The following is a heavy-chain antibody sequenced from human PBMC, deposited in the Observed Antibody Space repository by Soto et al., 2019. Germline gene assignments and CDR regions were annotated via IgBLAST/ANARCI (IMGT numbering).Heavy chain of an antibody. CDR1: GGTFSSYA. CDR3: ARDTRNVVSSGSGFDP. J-gene: IGHJ5*02. D-gene: IGHD3-10*01. CDR2: IIPIFGTA. V-gene: IGHV1-69*01. Sequence: QVQLVQSGAEVKKPGSSVKVSCKASGGTFSSYAISWVRQAPGQGLEWMGGIIPIFGTANYAQKFQGRVTITADESTSTAYMELSSLRSEDTAVSYCARDTRNVVSSGSGFDPWGQGTLVTVSS.